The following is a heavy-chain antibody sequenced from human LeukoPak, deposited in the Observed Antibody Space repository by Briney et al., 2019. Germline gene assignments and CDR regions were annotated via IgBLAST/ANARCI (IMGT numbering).Heavy chain of an antibody. D-gene: IGHD3-9*01. V-gene: IGHV1-46*01. Sequence: ASVKVSCKASGYTFTSYYMHWVRQAPGQGLEWMGIINPSGGRTSYAQNFQGRVTMTRDTSTSTVYMELSSLRSEDTAVYYCARGSYDILTGYYYYGMDVWGQGTTVTVSS. CDR2: INPSGGRT. CDR1: GYTFTSYY. J-gene: IGHJ6*02. CDR3: ARGSYDILTGYYYYGMDV.